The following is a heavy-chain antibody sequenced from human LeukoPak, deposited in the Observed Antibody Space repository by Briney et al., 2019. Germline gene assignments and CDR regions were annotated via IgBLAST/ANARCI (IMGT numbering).Heavy chain of an antibody. J-gene: IGHJ4*02. Sequence: SETLSLTCTVSGGSLSSSSYYWGWIRQPPGKGLEWLGSIYYSGSTYYNPSLKSRVTISVDPSKNHFSLKLSSVTAADTAVYYCASLCSSTSCYLAYWGQGTLVTVSS. D-gene: IGHD2-2*01. CDR3: ASLCSSTSCYLAY. CDR2: IYYSGST. V-gene: IGHV4-39*01. CDR1: GGSLSSSSYY.